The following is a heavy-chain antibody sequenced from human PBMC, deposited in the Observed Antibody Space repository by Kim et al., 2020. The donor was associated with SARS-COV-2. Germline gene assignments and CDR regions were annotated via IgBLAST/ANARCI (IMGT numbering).Heavy chain of an antibody. J-gene: IGHJ5*02. D-gene: IGHD3-10*01. Sequence: QGRVTMTRDTSTSTVYMELSSLRSEDTAVYYCARGNYGSGSYYNQNWFDPWGQGTLVTVSS. CDR3: ARGNYGSGSYYNQNWFDP. V-gene: IGHV1-46*01.